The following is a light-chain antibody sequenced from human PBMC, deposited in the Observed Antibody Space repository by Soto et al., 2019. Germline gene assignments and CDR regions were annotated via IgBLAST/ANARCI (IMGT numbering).Light chain of an antibody. CDR3: LQHSSYPFT. Sequence: DLQMTQSPSFLSPSIGDRVTITCRASQGIRDDLSCFQQKPGKAPERLIYRASFLQAGVPSRFSGSGSGTEFTLTIISLQPEDFATYYCLQHSSYPFTFGPGTEVHVK. V-gene: IGKV1-17*01. J-gene: IGKJ3*01. CDR2: RAS. CDR1: QGIRDD.